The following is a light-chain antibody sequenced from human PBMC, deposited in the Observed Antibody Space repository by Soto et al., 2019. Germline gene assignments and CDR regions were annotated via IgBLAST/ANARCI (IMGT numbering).Light chain of an antibody. Sequence: DIVMTQTPLSLSVTPGQPASISCKSSQSLLHSDGKTYLNWYQXKQGRAPKPXVYAASTLEDGVPSRFSGSGSGTDLTLTISPLQPEDFAVYYCQQSYSSWLTFGGGTKVDIK. V-gene: IGKV2D-29*01. CDR1: QSLLHSDGKTY. CDR3: QQSYSSWLT. CDR2: AAS. J-gene: IGKJ4*01.